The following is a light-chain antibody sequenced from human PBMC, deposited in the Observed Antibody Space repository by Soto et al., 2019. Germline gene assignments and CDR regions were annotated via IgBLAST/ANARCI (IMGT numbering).Light chain of an antibody. CDR2: DNN. V-gene: IGLV1-51*01. CDR3: GTWDTMLSDVV. J-gene: IGLJ2*01. CDR1: SSNIGDNS. Sequence: QSVLTQPPSVSAAPGQTVTISCSGRSSNIGDNSVSWYQQLPGTAPKLLIYDNNKRPSGITDRFSGSKSGTSATLGITGLQTGDEADYYCGTWDTMLSDVVFGVGTKLTVL.